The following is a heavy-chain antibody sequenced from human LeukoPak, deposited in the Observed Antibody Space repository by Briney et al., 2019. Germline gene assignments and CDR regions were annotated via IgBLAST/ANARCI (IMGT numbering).Heavy chain of an antibody. J-gene: IGHJ6*03. V-gene: IGHV4-34*01. CDR2: INHSGST. CDR1: GGSFSGYY. D-gene: IGHD2-8*01. CDR3: ARGPISNGVWPRRAGGHYYYMDV. Sequence: ASETLSLTCAVYGGSFSGYYWSWIRQPPGKGLEWIGEINHSGSTNYNPSLKSRVTISVDTSKNHFSLKLSSVTAADTAVYYCARGPISNGVWPRRAGGHYYYMDVWGKGTTVTVSS.